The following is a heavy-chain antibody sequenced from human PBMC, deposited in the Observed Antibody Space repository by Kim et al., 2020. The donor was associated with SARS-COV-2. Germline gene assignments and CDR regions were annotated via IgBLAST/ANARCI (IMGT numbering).Heavy chain of an antibody. Sequence: GTSIKYADSVNGRFTRSRDNAKKSLSLQMNSLTPEDTAVYYCVREPNYWGQGTLVTVSS. CDR2: GTSI. V-gene: IGHV3-11*01. J-gene: IGHJ4*02. CDR3: VREPNY.